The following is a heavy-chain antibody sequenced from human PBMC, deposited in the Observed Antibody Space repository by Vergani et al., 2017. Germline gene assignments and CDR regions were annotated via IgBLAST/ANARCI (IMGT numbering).Heavy chain of an antibody. CDR3: ARHIYSGSYVDS. J-gene: IGHJ5*01. V-gene: IGHV4-34*01. Sequence: QVQLQQWGAGLLKPSETLSLTCAVYGGSFSGYYCNWIRQPPGKGLEWIGEINHSGSTNYNPSFKSRVTTSLDTSKNQFSLRLTSVTAADTAVYYCARHIYSGSYVDSWGPGTLVTVSS. CDR1: GGSFSGYY. CDR2: INHSGST. D-gene: IGHD1-26*01.